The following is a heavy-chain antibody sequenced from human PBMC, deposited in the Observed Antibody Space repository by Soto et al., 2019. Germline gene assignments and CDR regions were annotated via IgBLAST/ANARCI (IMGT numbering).Heavy chain of an antibody. D-gene: IGHD2-2*01. CDR1: GFTFSSYS. CDR3: ARDEIVVVPAAIYMDV. J-gene: IGHJ6*03. CDR2: ISSSSSYI. Sequence: EVQLVESGGGLVKPGGSLRLSCAASGFTFSSYSMNWVRQAPGKGLEWVSSISSSSSYIYYADSVKGRFTISRDNAKNSLYLQMNSPRAEDTAVYYCARDEIVVVPAAIYMDVWGKGTTVTVSS. V-gene: IGHV3-21*01.